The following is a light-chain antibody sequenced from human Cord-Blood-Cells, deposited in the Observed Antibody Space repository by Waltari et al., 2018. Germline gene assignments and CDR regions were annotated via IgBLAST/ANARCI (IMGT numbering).Light chain of an antibody. Sequence: DIQMTQSPSSLSASVGDRVTITCRASQSISSYLNCYQHKPGKAPNLLIYAASSLQSGVPSRFSGRGSGTEFTLTISSLQPEDFATYYCQQSYSTPITFGQGTRLEIK. J-gene: IGKJ5*01. CDR2: AAS. CDR1: QSISSY. V-gene: IGKV1-39*01. CDR3: QQSYSTPIT.